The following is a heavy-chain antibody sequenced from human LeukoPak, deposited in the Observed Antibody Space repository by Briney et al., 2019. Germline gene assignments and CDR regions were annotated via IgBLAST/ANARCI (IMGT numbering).Heavy chain of an antibody. V-gene: IGHV3-33*01. CDR3: ARVGGYCSGGGCYPYYYYGMDV. CDR2: IWYDGSNK. CDR1: GFTFSSYG. D-gene: IGHD2-15*01. J-gene: IGHJ6*02. Sequence: GGSLRLSCAASGFTFSSYGMHWVRQAPGKGLEWVAVIWYDGSNKYYADSVKGRFTISRDNSKNTLYLQMNSLRAEDTAVYYCARVGGYCSGGGCYPYYYYGMDVWGQGTTVTVSS.